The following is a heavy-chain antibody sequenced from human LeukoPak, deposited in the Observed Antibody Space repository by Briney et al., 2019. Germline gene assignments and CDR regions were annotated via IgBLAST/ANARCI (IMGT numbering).Heavy chain of an antibody. CDR2: IYTSGST. V-gene: IGHV4-4*07. Sequence: SETLSLTCTVSGGSISSYYWSWIRQPAGKGLEWIGRIYTSGSTNYSPSLKSRVTMSVDTSKNQFSLKLSSVTAADTAVYYCARHLEPPTRDYFDYWGQGTLVTVSS. D-gene: IGHD1-14*01. CDR3: ARHLEPPTRDYFDY. J-gene: IGHJ4*02. CDR1: GGSISSYY.